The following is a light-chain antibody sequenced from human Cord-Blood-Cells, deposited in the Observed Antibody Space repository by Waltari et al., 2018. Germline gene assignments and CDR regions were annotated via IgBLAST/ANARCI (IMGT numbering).Light chain of an antibody. CDR2: AAS. CDR1: QSISSY. CDR3: QQSYSTPAT. Sequence: DIQMTQSPSSLYASVGDRVTLTCRASQSISSYLNWYQQKPGKAPKLLIYAASSLQSGVPSRFSGSGSGTDFTLTISSLQPEDFATYYCQQSYSTPATFGQGTKGEIK. V-gene: IGKV1-39*01. J-gene: IGKJ1*01.